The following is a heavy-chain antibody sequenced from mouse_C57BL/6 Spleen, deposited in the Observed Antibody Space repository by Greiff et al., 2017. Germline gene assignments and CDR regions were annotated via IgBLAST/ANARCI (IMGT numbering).Heavy chain of an antibody. Sequence: QVQLQQPGAELVKPGASVKMSCKASGYTFTSYWITWVKQRPGQGLEWIGDIYPGSGSTNYNEKFKSKAILTVDTSSSTAYMQLSSLTSEDSAVXYGAREAWYRNYCDYWGQGTTLTVSS. D-gene: IGHD1-1*02. CDR3: AREAWYRNYCDY. CDR2: IYPGSGST. J-gene: IGHJ2*01. V-gene: IGHV1-55*01. CDR1: GYTFTSYW.